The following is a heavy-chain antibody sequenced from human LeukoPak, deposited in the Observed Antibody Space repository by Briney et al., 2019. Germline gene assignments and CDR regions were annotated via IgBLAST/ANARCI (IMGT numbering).Heavy chain of an antibody. CDR3: ARGPPNYDFWSGRGVGEFDP. Sequence: PETLSLTCAVYGGSFSGYYWSWIRQPPGKGLEWIGEINHSGGTNYNPSLKSRVTISVDTSKNQFSLKLSSVTAADTAVYYCARGPPNYDFWSGRGVGEFDPWGQGTLVTVSS. D-gene: IGHD3-3*01. J-gene: IGHJ5*02. CDR1: GGSFSGYY. CDR2: INHSGGT. V-gene: IGHV4-34*01.